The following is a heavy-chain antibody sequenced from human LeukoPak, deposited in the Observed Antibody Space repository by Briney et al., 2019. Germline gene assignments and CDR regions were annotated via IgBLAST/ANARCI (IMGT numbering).Heavy chain of an antibody. J-gene: IGHJ6*03. Sequence: ASVKVSCKASGYTFRNFGITWVRQAPGQGLEWLGWITTDDETTNYAQQFQGRVTMNTDTSTNTAYMELKSLRSDDTAVYFCARDLSQIQLWLLNTNYYMDVWGKGTTVTVSS. CDR2: ITTDDETT. CDR3: ARDLSQIQLWLLNTNYYMDV. CDR1: GYTFRNFG. D-gene: IGHD5-18*01. V-gene: IGHV1-18*01.